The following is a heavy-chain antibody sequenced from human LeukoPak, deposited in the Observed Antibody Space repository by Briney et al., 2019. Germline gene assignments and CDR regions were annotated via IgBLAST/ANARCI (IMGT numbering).Heavy chain of an antibody. Sequence: SSQTLSLTCTVSGGSISSYYWSWIRQPPGKGLEWIGYIYYSGSTNYNPSLKSRVTISVDTSKNQFSLKLSSVTAADTAVYYCARHLGYCSSTSCLGNWFDPWGQGTLVTVSS. D-gene: IGHD2-2*01. V-gene: IGHV4-59*08. CDR2: IYYSGST. J-gene: IGHJ5*02. CDR1: GGSISSYY. CDR3: ARHLGYCSSTSCLGNWFDP.